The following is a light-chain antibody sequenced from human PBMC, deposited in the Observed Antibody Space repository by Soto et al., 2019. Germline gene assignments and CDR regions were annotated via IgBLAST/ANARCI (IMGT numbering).Light chain of an antibody. J-gene: IGLJ1*01. CDR2: EVS. Sequence: QSVLTQPASVSGSPGQSITISCTGTSSDVGGYNYVSWYQQHPGKAPKLMIYEVSNRPSGVSNRFSGSKSGNTASLTISGLQAEDEADYYCSSYTSSSTSVFGPGTEVTV. CDR1: SSDVGGYNY. V-gene: IGLV2-14*01. CDR3: SSYTSSSTSV.